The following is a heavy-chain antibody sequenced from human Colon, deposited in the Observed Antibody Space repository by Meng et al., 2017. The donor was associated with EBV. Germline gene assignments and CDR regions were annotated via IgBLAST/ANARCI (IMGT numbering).Heavy chain of an antibody. CDR2: IYYSGST. CDR3: ARVSSGWDYFDY. V-gene: IGHV4-31*03. Sequence: QGQLQASGPGLVKPSQTLPLTCTVSGGSVSSGGYYWTWIRQHPGKGLEWFGHIYYSGSTFYNPSLKRRVIISIDTSKNQFSLNLRSVTAADTAVYYCARVSSGWDYFDYWGQGTLVTVSS. D-gene: IGHD6-19*01. J-gene: IGHJ4*02. CDR1: GGSVSSGGYY.